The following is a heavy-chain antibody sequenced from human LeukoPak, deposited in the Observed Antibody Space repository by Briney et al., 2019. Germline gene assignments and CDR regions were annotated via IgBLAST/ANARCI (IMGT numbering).Heavy chain of an antibody. CDR2: ISSSSSYI. J-gene: IGHJ3*02. Sequence: GGSLRFSCAASGFTFSSYSMNWVRQAPGKGLEWVSSISSSSSYIYYADSVKGRFTISRDNAKNSLYLQMNSLRAEDTAVYYCARESPLYVWGPLAFDIWGQGTMVTVSS. CDR3: ARESPLYVWGPLAFDI. D-gene: IGHD3-16*01. CDR1: GFTFSSYS. V-gene: IGHV3-21*04.